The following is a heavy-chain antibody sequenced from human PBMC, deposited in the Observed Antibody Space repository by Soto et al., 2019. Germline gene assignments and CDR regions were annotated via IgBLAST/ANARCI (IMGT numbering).Heavy chain of an antibody. Sequence: PGGSLRLSCAASGFTFSSYGMHWVRQAPGKGLEWVAVIWYDGSNKYYADSVKGRFTISRDNSKNTLYLQMNSLRAEDTAVYYCARRYSSSWPFDYWGQGTPVTVSS. V-gene: IGHV3-33*01. CDR3: ARRYSSSWPFDY. J-gene: IGHJ4*02. CDR1: GFTFSSYG. D-gene: IGHD6-13*01. CDR2: IWYDGSNK.